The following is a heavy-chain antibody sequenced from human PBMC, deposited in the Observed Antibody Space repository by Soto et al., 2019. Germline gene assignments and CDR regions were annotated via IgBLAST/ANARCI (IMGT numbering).Heavy chain of an antibody. D-gene: IGHD2-2*01. CDR2: IIPIFGTA. J-gene: IGHJ6*02. V-gene: IGHV1-69*13. CDR1: GGTFSSYA. Sequence: SVKVSCKASGGTFSSYAISWVRQAPGQGLEWMGGIIPIFGTANYAQKFQGRVTITADESTSTAYMELSSLRSEDTAVYYCARLGYCSSTSCTAIGGYYYYYGMDVWG. CDR3: ARLGYCSSTSCTAIGGYYYYYGMDV.